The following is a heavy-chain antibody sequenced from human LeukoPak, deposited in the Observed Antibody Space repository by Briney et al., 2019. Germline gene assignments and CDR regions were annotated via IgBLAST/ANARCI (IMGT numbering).Heavy chain of an antibody. V-gene: IGHV3-21*01. D-gene: IGHD6-13*01. Sequence: GGSLRLSCAASGFTFSSYSMNWVRQAPGKGLEWVSSISSSSSYIYYADSVKGRFTISRDNAKNSLYLQMNSLRAEDTAVYYCARDSSSWYPSYYYYYYMDVWGKGTTATVSS. CDR3: ARDSSSWYPSYYYYYYMDV. J-gene: IGHJ6*03. CDR2: ISSSSSYI. CDR1: GFTFSSYS.